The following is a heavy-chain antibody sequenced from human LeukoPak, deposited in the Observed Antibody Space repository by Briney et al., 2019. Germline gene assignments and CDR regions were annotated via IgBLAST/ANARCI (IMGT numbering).Heavy chain of an antibody. V-gene: IGHV3-33*01. J-gene: IGHJ3*02. Sequence: PGRSLRLSCAASGFTFSSYGMHWVRQAPGKGLEWVAVIWYDGSNKYYADSVKGRFTISRDNSKNTLYLQMNSLRAEDTAAYYCARVEGYCSGGSCYSGNAFDIWGQGTMVTVSS. CDR1: GFTFSSYG. D-gene: IGHD2-15*01. CDR2: IWYDGSNK. CDR3: ARVEGYCSGGSCYSGNAFDI.